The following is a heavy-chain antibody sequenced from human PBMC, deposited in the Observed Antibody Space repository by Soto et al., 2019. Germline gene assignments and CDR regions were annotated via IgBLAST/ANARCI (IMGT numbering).Heavy chain of an antibody. CDR3: ATDGRSLAYYFDY. CDR1: GYTLTELS. V-gene: IGHV1-24*01. J-gene: IGHJ4*02. CDR2: FDPEDGET. Sequence: ASVKVSCKVSGYTLTELSMHWVRQAPGKGLEWMGGFDPEDGETIYAQKFQGRVTMTGDTSTDTAYMELSSLRSEDTAVYYCATDGRSLAYYFDYWGQGTLVTVSS.